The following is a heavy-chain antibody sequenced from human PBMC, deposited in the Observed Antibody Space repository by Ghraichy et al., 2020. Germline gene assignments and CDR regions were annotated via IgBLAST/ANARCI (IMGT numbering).Heavy chain of an antibody. CDR3: ARGPWLIRGPDQ. D-gene: IGHD6-19*01. CDR1: DGSINTYN. J-gene: IGHJ4*02. Sequence: SETLSLTCNVSDGSINTYNWSWLRQARGKGLEWIGYIYHTGTTNYNHSLKTRVTMSLDTSKNEVSLTVTSVIAADTAVYYCARGPWLIRGPDQWGQGTLVTVSS. CDR2: IYHTGTT. V-gene: IGHV4-59*12.